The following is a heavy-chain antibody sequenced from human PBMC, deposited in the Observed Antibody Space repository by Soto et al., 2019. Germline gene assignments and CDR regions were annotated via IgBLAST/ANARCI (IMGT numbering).Heavy chain of an antibody. CDR2: ISGSAGST. CDR1: GFTFKNFA. V-gene: IGHV3-23*01. J-gene: IGHJ4*02. D-gene: IGHD1-7*01. CDR3: AKAELSYY. Sequence: PGGSLRLSCAASGFTFKNFAMTWVRQAPGKGLERVSAISGSAGSTYYADSVRGRFTISRDNSKNTLFLQMKSLRAEDTAVYYCAKAELSYYWGQGALVTVSS.